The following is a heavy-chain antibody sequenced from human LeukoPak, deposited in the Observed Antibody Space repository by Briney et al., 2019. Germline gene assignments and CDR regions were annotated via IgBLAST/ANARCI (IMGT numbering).Heavy chain of an antibody. J-gene: IGHJ4*02. D-gene: IGHD5-18*01. CDR3: ARATAMVTYFDD. V-gene: IGHV4-30-2*01. Sequence: SETLSLTCAVSGGSISSDAYSWNWIRQPPGKGLEWIGYIFHSGSTYYNPSLKSRVTMSVDRSKNQFALRLSSVTAADAAVYYCARATAMVTYFDDWGQGTLVTVSS. CDR1: GGSISSDAYS. CDR2: IFHSGST.